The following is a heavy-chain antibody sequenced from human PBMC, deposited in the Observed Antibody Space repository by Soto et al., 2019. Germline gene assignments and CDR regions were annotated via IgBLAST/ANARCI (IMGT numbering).Heavy chain of an antibody. CDR1: VGAISSYY. Sequence: SETRSLTCTVSVGAISSYYWSWIRQPPGKGLEWIGYIYYSGSTNYNPSLKSRVTISVDTSKNQFFLKLSSVTAADTAVYYCARSEYSSSWYLGYWYFDLWGRGTLVTVSS. CDR2: IYYSGST. D-gene: IGHD6-13*01. J-gene: IGHJ2*01. V-gene: IGHV4-59*01. CDR3: ARSEYSSSWYLGYWYFDL.